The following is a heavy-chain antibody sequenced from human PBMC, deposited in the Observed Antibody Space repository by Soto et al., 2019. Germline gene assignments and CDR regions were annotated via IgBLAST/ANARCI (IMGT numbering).Heavy chain of an antibody. CDR1: GGTFSTST. J-gene: IGHJ4*02. V-gene: IGHV1-69*08. Sequence: QVQLVQSGAEVKKPGSSVKVSCKASGGTFSTSTFTWVRQAPGQGLEWMGRTIPILDVADYAQDFQGRVTITAXKXTXTXXMELTSLTSKDTAVYYCARDSPSGSTYSGYDAIDSWGQGTLVTVSS. CDR2: TIPILDVA. D-gene: IGHD5-12*01. CDR3: ARDSPSGSTYSGYDAIDS.